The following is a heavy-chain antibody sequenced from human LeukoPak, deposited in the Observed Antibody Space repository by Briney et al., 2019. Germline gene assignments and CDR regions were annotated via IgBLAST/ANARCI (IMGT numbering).Heavy chain of an antibody. D-gene: IGHD3-16*01. CDR1: GGTFSSYA. V-gene: IGHV1-69*04. CDR3: ARDRTFTSILYYYYYGMDV. CDR2: IIPILGIA. Sequence: SVKVSCKASGGTFSSYAISWVRQAPGQGLEWMGRIIPILGIANYAQKFQGRVTITADKSTSTAYMELSSLRSEDTAVYYCARDRTFTSILYYYYYGMDVWGQGTTVTVSS. J-gene: IGHJ6*02.